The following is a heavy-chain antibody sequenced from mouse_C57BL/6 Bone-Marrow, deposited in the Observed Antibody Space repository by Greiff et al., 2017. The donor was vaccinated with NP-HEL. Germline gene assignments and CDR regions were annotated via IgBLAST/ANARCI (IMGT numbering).Heavy chain of an antibody. CDR1: GYTFTSYW. CDR3: ARCTVGYYLDY. V-gene: IGHV1-59*01. D-gene: IGHD1-1*01. CDR2: IDPSDSYT. J-gene: IGHJ2*01. Sequence: QVQLQQPGAELVRPGTSVKLSCKASGYTFTSYWMHWVKQRPGQGLEWIGVIDPSDSYTNYNQKFKGKATLTVDTSSSTAYLQLSSVTSEDSAVYYCARCTVGYYLDYGGQGTALTVSS.